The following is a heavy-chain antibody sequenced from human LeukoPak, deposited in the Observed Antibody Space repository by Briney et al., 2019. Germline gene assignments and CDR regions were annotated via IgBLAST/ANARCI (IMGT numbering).Heavy chain of an antibody. V-gene: IGHV5-51*01. J-gene: IGHJ4*02. Sequence: ESLKISCNASGYIFTTYWIGWVRQMPGKGLEWMGIIYPSDSDARYNPSFQGQVTISADKSISTAYLQLSRLEASDTAIYYCARGYSSSWAFDYWGQGTLATVSS. CDR1: GYIFTTYW. CDR3: ARGYSSSWAFDY. CDR2: IYPSDSDA. D-gene: IGHD6-13*01.